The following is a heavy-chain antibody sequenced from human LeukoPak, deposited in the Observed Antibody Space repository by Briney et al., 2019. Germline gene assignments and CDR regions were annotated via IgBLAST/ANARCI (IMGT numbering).Heavy chain of an antibody. D-gene: IGHD3-16*01. CDR2: IYYSGST. V-gene: IGHV4-31*03. J-gene: IGHJ4*02. Sequence: SETLSLTCTVSGGSISSGGYYWRWIRQHPGKGLEWIGYIYYSGSTYYNPSLKSRVTISVDTSKNQFSLKLSSVTAADTAVYYCARHLGYYFDYWGQGTLVTVSS. CDR1: GGSISSGGYY. CDR3: ARHLGYYFDY.